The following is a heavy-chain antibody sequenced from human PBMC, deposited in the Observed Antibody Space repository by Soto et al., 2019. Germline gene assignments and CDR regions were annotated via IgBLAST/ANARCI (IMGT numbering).Heavy chain of an antibody. CDR1: GDSISSNNW. V-gene: IGHV4-4*02. D-gene: IGHD1-26*01. J-gene: IGHJ4*02. CDR3: ARDGSGSPGAADH. Sequence: QVQLQESGPGLVKPSETLSLICSVSGDSISSNNWWSWVRQASGKGLEWIGEVYQSGITNYNPSLKSRVTMSVETSKNQFSLNLRSVTAADTSVYYCARDGSGSPGAADHWGQGTLVTVSS. CDR2: VYQSGIT.